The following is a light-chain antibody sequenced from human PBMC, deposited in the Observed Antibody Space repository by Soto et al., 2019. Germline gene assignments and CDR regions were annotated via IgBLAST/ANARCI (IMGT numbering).Light chain of an antibody. CDR3: QQGYSNPIT. CDR2: AAS. V-gene: IGKV1-39*01. CDR1: QRVSGH. Sequence: EIQLTQPPSSLCASIGDRVTIXCRASQRVSGHFNWYQQKPGEAPKRLTYAASSLQSGVPSRCSGSESGTDFTLSITSRQPDDFATYYCQQGYSNPITFGQGTRLEIK. J-gene: IGKJ5*01.